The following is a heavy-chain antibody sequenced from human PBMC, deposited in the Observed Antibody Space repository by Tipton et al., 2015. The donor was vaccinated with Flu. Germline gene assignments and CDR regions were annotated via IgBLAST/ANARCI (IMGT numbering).Heavy chain of an antibody. V-gene: IGHV3-49*04. Sequence: SLRLSCTASGFTLGDFIVGWVRQAPGKGLQWVGFIRSNSYGGTTEYDASVKGRFTIFRDDSERIAYLQMNSLKTDDTAMYFCTTGRPYDEAPSLYYHYGIDVWGQGTRVTVSS. CDR3: TTGRPYDEAPSLYYHYGIDV. J-gene: IGHJ6*02. CDR1: GFTLGDFI. CDR2: IRSNSYGGTT. D-gene: IGHD5-12*01.